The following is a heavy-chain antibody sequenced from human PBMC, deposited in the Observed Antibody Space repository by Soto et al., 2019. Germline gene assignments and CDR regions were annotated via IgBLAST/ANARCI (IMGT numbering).Heavy chain of an antibody. J-gene: IGHJ5*02. Sequence: QVRLVQSGAEVKKPGSSVKVSCKASGGTFSNYAIGWVRQAPGQGLEWMGGIILPFGTPNYAQKFQGRVTISADESMTTAYMELSGLRSEDTAVYYCARGPDYEGCFDPWGRGTLLTVSS. D-gene: IGHD4-17*01. CDR3: ARGPDYEGCFDP. V-gene: IGHV1-69*12. CDR2: IILPFGTP. CDR1: GGTFSNYA.